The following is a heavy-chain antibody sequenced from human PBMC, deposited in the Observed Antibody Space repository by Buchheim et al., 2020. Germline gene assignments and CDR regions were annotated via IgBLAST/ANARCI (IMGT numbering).Heavy chain of an antibody. D-gene: IGHD2-15*01. CDR2: ISGSGGST. J-gene: IGHJ6*02. CDR1: GFTFSSYG. V-gene: IGHV3-23*04. CDR3: ARDCSGDYPLYYDVDV. Sequence: VQLVESGGGVVQPGRSLRLSCAASGFTFSSYGMHWVRQAPGKGLEWVSGISGSGGSTYYANSVKGRFTISRDNSKNTLYLQMNSLRAEDTATYYCARDCSGDYPLYYDVDVWGQGTT.